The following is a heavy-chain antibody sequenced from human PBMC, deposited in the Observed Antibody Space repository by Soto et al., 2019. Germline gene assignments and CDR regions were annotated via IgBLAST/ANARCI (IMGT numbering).Heavy chain of an antibody. CDR3: ARDLEDTAPAYYYYYGMDV. D-gene: IGHD5-18*01. CDR2: ISSSSSYI. V-gene: IGHV3-21*01. Sequence: GGSLRLSCAASGFTFSSYSMNWVRQAPGKGLEWVSSISSSSSYIYYADSVKGRFTISRDNAKNSLYLQMNSLRAEDTAVYYCARDLEDTAPAYYYYYGMDVWGQGNTVTAS. CDR1: GFTFSSYS. J-gene: IGHJ6*01.